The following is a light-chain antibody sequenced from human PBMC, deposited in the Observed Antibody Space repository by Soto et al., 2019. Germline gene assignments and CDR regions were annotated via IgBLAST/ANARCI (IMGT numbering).Light chain of an antibody. V-gene: IGKV3-20*01. Sequence: EIVLTQSPGTLSLSPGERATLSCRASQSVSSSYLGWYQQKPGQAPRLVIYGASSRATGFPDRFSGSGSGTDFTLTISRLDPEDFAVSYCQHYGSSKLTFGGGTKVQI. CDR2: GAS. CDR1: QSVSSSY. J-gene: IGKJ4*01. CDR3: QHYGSSKLT.